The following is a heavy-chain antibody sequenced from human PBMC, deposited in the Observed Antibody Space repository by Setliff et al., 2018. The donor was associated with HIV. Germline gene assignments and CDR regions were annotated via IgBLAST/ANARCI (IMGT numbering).Heavy chain of an antibody. J-gene: IGHJ4*02. CDR3: ARGEVAATTWRDY. CDR1: GGSISSGDYY. V-gene: IGHV4-30-4*08. D-gene: IGHD6-19*01. CDR2: IYYSGST. Sequence: SETLSLTCTVSGGSISSGDYYWSWIRQPPGKGLEWIGYIYYSGSTYYNPSLKSRVTISVDTSKNQFSLKLSSVTAADTAVYYCARGEVAATTWRDYWGQGTLVTVPQ.